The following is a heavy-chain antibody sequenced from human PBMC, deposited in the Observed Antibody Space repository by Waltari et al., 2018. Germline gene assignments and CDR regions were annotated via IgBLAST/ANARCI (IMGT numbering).Heavy chain of an antibody. J-gene: IGHJ4*02. V-gene: IGHV3-48*04. CDR1: GFTFSSHS. Sequence: EVQLVESGGDLVQPGGSLRLSCAASGFTFSSHSMGWVRQAPGKGMEWVSYIISSGSNIYNADSVKGRFTISRDNAKNSLYLQMNNLRAEDTAVYYCMRKYTSGWHFDYWGQGTLVTVSS. CDR2: IISSGSNI. CDR3: MRKYTSGWHFDY. D-gene: IGHD6-19*01.